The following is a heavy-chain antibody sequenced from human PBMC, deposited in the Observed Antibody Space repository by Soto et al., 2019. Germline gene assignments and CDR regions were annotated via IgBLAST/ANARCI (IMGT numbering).Heavy chain of an antibody. CDR2: FDREDGET. V-gene: IGHV1-24*01. Sequence: ASVKVSCKVSGYFLTALSIHWVRQAPGKGLEWMGGFDREDGETIYAQKFQGRVTMTEDTSTDSAYMELSSLTSEDTAIYYCAHGEGIVKSIVYFDSWGQGTLVTVP. D-gene: IGHD1-26*01. CDR1: GYFLTALS. CDR3: AHGEGIVKSIVYFDS. J-gene: IGHJ4*02.